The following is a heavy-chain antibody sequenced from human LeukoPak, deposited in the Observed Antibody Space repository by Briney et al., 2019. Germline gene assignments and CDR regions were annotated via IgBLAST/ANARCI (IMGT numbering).Heavy chain of an antibody. CDR2: IKQDGSEK. CDR1: GFTFSSYW. D-gene: IGHD5-12*01. J-gene: IGHJ4*02. CDR3: ARDLRVATIRVFDY. Sequence: GGSLRLSCAASGFTFSSYWMSWVRQAPGKGLEWVANIKQDGSEKYYVDSVKGRFTISRDNAKNSLYLQMNSLRAEDTAVYYCARDLRVATIRVFDYWGQGTLVTVSS. V-gene: IGHV3-7*01.